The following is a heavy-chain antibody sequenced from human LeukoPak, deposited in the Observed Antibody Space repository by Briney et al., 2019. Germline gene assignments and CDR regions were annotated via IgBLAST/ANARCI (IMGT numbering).Heavy chain of an antibody. V-gene: IGHV4-38-2*02. D-gene: IGHD6-13*01. J-gene: IGHJ4*02. CDR2: IYHSGST. CDR1: GYSISSGYY. Sequence: SETLSFTCAVSGYSISSGYYWGWIRQPPGKGLEWIGSIYHSGSTYYNPSLKSRVTISVDTSKNQFSLKLSSVTAADTAVYYCAREWYSSSWYDYWGQGTLVTVSS. CDR3: AREWYSSSWYDY.